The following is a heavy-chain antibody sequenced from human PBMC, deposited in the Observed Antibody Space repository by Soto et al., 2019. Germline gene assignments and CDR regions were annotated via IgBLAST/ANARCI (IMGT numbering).Heavy chain of an antibody. V-gene: IGHV4-4*02. D-gene: IGHD6-6*01. CDR3: ARALTKAARFVDFDY. Sequence: NPSETLSLTCAVSGGSISSSNWWSWVRQPPGKGLEWIGEIYHSGSTNYNPSLKSRVTISVDKSKNQFSLKLSSVTAADTAVYYCARALTKAARFVDFDYWGQGTLVTVSS. J-gene: IGHJ4*02. CDR2: IYHSGST. CDR1: GGSISSSNW.